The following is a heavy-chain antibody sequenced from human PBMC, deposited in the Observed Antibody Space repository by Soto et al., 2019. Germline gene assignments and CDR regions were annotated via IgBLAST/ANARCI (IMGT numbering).Heavy chain of an antibody. D-gene: IGHD2-15*01. CDR1: GFTFRSYA. Sequence: PGGSLRLSCAASGFTFRSYAMTWVRQAPGKGLEWVSAISVVGYTHYADSVKGQFIISRDNSENTLYLQMNSLRAEDTALYYCAKGLGGYNHYYMDVWGKGTTVTVSS. V-gene: IGHV3-23*01. CDR3: AKGLGGYNHYYMDV. CDR2: ISVVGYT. J-gene: IGHJ6*03.